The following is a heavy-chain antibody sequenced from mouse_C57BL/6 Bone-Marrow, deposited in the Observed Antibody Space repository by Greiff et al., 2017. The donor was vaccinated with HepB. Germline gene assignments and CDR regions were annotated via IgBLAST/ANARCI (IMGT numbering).Heavy chain of an antibody. CDR1: GFTFSSYG. J-gene: IGHJ1*03. D-gene: IGHD1-1*01. Sequence: EVMLVESGGDLVKPGGSLKLSCAASGFTFSSYGMSWVRQTPDKRLEWVATISSGGSYTYYPDSVKGRFTISRDNDKNTLYLEMSSLKSEDTAMYYCARHHGAYYYGSSPYWYFDVWGTGTTVTVSS. CDR2: ISSGGSYT. V-gene: IGHV5-6*01. CDR3: ARHHGAYYYGSSPYWYFDV.